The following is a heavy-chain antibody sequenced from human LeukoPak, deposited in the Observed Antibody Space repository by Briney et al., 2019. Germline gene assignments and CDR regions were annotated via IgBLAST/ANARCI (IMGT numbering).Heavy chain of an antibody. Sequence: SETLPLTCAVSGGSISSSNWWSWVRQPPGKGLEWIGEIYHSGSTNYNPSLKSRVTISVDKSKNQFSLKLTSVTAADTAVYYCARVFYGPNYFDYWGQGTLVTVSS. J-gene: IGHJ4*02. CDR1: GGSISSSNW. V-gene: IGHV4-4*02. CDR2: IYHSGST. D-gene: IGHD4/OR15-4a*01. CDR3: ARVFYGPNYFDY.